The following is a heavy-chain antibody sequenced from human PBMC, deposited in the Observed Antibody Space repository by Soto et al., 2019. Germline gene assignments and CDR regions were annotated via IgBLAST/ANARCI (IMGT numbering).Heavy chain of an antibody. CDR2: VRSKANSYAT. V-gene: IGHV3-73*01. J-gene: IGHJ6*02. Sequence: EVQLVESGGGLVQPGGSLKLSCEASGFTFSGSAMHWVRQASGKGLEWVGRVRSKANSYATVYAESVKGRFTISRDDSKDTANLQMNSLKTGDAAVYYCTSYSSSSRNGMDVWGQGTTVTVSS. CDR1: GFTFSGSA. D-gene: IGHD6-13*01. CDR3: TSYSSSSRNGMDV.